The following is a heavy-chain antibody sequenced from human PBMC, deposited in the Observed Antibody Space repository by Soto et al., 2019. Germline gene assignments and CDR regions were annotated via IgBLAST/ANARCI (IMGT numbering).Heavy chain of an antibody. Sequence: GGSLRLSCAASGFTFSSYAMSWVRQAPGKGLEWVSAISGSGGSTCYADSVKGRFTISRDNSKNTLYLQMNSLRAEDTAVYYCAKVCGSSGFRGGAFDIWGQGTMVTVSS. CDR3: AKVCGSSGFRGGAFDI. D-gene: IGHD3-22*01. V-gene: IGHV3-23*01. J-gene: IGHJ3*02. CDR2: ISGSGGST. CDR1: GFTFSSYA.